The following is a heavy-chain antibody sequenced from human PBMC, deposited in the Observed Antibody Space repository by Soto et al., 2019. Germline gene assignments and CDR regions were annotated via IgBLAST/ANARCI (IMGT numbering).Heavy chain of an antibody. CDR1: GFTFDDYV. CDR3: AKDRGSGSQLGDGMDV. Sequence: EVQLVESGGGLVQPGRSLRLSCAASGFTFDDYVMHWVRQAPGKGLEWVSSISWNSGRIVYADSVRGRFTISRDNAKNYLYLQMNSLRAEDTALYYCAKDRGSGSQLGDGMDVWGQGTTVTVSS. D-gene: IGHD3-10*01. J-gene: IGHJ6*02. CDR2: ISWNSGRI. V-gene: IGHV3-9*01.